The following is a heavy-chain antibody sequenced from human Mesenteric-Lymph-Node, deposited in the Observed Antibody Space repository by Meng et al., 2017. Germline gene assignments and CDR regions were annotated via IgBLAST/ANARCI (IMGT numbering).Heavy chain of an antibody. D-gene: IGHD3-10*01. Sequence: GESLKISCAASGFTFSSYAMSWVRQAPGKGLEWVSAISGSGGSTYYADSVKGRFTISRDNSKNTLYLQMNSLRAEDTAVYYCASGRWFGEFHADYYYYYGMDVWGQGTTVTVSS. J-gene: IGHJ6*02. V-gene: IGHV3-23*01. CDR2: ISGSGGST. CDR1: GFTFSSYA. CDR3: ASGRWFGEFHADYYYYYGMDV.